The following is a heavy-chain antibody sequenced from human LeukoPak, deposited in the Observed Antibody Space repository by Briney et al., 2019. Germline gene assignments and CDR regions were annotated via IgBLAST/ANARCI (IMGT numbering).Heavy chain of an antibody. CDR3: ARAIEVGPMTPFDY. Sequence: SVKVSCKATGGTFISYAISWVRQAPGQGLEWMGGIIPIFGTANYAQKFQGRVTITADQATSTAYMELSSLRSEDTAVYYCARAIEVGPMTPFDYWGKRTVVTVSS. V-gene: IGHV1-69*13. J-gene: IGHJ4*02. CDR2: IIPIFGTA. D-gene: IGHD1-26*01. CDR1: GGTFISYA.